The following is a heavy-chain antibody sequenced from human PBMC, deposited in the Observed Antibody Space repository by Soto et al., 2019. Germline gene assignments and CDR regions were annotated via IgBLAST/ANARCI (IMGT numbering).Heavy chain of an antibody. CDR3: ARDTITGRPYYYYGMDV. V-gene: IGHV3-9*01. Sequence: LRLSCAASGFTFDGYAMHWVRQVPGKGLEWVSGINWNSGSIGHGDSVKGRFAISRDNAKNSLYLQMNSLRAEDTAVYYCARDTITGRPYYYYGMDVWGQGTTVTVSS. D-gene: IGHD1-20*01. CDR1: GFTFDGYA. J-gene: IGHJ6*02. CDR2: INWNSGSI.